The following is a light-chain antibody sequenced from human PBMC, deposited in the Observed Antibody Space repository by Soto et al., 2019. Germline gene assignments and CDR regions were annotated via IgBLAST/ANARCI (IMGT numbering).Light chain of an antibody. Sequence: QSALTQPASDSGSPGQWITISCTGTSSDVGSYNLVSWYQQHPGKAPKLMIYEGSKRPSGVSNRFSGSKSGNTASLTISGLQAEDEADYYCCSYAGSSTYVVFGGGTKVTVL. J-gene: IGLJ2*01. CDR3: CSYAGSSTYVV. CDR2: EGS. CDR1: SSDVGSYNL. V-gene: IGLV2-23*01.